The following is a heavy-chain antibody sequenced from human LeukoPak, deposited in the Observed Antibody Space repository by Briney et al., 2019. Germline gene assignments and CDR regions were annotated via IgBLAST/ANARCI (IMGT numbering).Heavy chain of an antibody. D-gene: IGHD1-26*01. CDR3: ARELREHGVFDI. Sequence: ETLSLTCAVYGGSFSGYYWSWIRQPPGKGLEWVSEIYSDGSTYYAASVKGRFSISRDNSKNTVYLQMKSLRAEDTAVYYCARELREHGVFDIWGQGTMVTVSS. J-gene: IGHJ3*02. CDR2: IYSDGST. CDR1: GGSFSGYY. V-gene: IGHV3-53*01.